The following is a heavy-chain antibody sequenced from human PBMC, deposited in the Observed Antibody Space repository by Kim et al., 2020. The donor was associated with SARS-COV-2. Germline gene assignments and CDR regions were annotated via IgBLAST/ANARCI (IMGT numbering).Heavy chain of an antibody. V-gene: IGHV3-15*01. J-gene: IGHJ3*02. D-gene: IGHD3-10*01. CDR1: GFTFSNAW. CDR2: IKSKTDGGTT. CDR3: TTEVNYYGSGSNSAFDI. Sequence: GGSLRLSCAASGFTFSNAWMSWVRQAPGKGLEWVGRIKSKTDGGTTDYAAPVKGRFTTSRDDSKNTLYLQMNSLKTEDTAVYYCTTEVNYYGSGSNSAFDIWGQGTMVTVSS.